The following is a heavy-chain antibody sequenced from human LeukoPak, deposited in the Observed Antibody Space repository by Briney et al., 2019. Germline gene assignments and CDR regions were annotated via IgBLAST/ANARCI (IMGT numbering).Heavy chain of an antibody. J-gene: IGHJ4*02. Sequence: SETLSLTCTDSGGSISSSSYYWGWIRQPPGKGLEWIGSIYYSGSTYYNPSLKSRVTISVDTSKNQFSLKLSSVTAADTAVYYCAGVYYDSSGYYSLDYWGQGTLVTVSS. CDR2: IYYSGST. D-gene: IGHD3-22*01. CDR3: AGVYYDSSGYYSLDY. V-gene: IGHV4-39*01. CDR1: GGSISSSSYY.